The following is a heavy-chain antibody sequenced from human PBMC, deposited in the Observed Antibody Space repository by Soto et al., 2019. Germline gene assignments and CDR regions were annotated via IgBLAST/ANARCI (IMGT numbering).Heavy chain of an antibody. CDR2: INPNSGGT. CDR3: SRDGYGAPVYYGMDV. J-gene: IGHJ6*02. V-gene: IGHV1-2*02. Sequence: GASVKVSCKASGYTFTGYYMHWVRQAPGQGLEWMGWINPNSGGTNYAQKFQGRVSMTRDTSISTAYMELSRLRSDDTAVYYCSRDGYGAPVYYGMDVWGQGTTVTV. D-gene: IGHD4-17*01. CDR1: GYTFTGYY.